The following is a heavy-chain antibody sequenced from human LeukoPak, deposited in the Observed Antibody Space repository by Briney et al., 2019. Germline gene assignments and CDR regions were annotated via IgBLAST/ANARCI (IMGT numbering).Heavy chain of an antibody. J-gene: IGHJ4*02. V-gene: IGHV4-59*01. CDR1: GGSISSYY. CDR3: ARSAFGDYSFDY. CDR2: IYYSGST. D-gene: IGHD3-16*01. Sequence: PSETLSLTCTVSGGSISSYYWSWIRQPPGKGLEWIGYIYYSGSTNYNPSLKSRVTISVDTSKNQFSLKLSSVTAADTAVYYCARSAFGDYSFDYWGQGTLVTVSS.